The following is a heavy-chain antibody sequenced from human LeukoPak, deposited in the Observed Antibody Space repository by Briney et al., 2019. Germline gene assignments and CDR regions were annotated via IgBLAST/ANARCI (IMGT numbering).Heavy chain of an antibody. D-gene: IGHD5-18*01. J-gene: IGHJ4*02. CDR1: GGAISSGSDY. Sequence: SETLSLTCTVSGGAISSGSDYWGWIRQPPGKGPEWIGSIYYTRHTYYNPSLQSRVTISLYTSKNQFSLKLSSVTAADAAVYYCARRGYSYGYVDSWGQGTLVTVSS. V-gene: IGHV4-39*01. CDR3: ARRGYSYGYVDS. CDR2: IYYTRHT.